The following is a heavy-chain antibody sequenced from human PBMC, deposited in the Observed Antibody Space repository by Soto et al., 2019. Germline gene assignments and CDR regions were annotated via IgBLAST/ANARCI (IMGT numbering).Heavy chain of an antibody. CDR2: IIPIFGTA. V-gene: IGHV1-69*13. Sequence: GASVKVSCKASGGTFSSYAISWVRQAPGQGLEWMGGIIPIFGTANYAQKFQGRVTITADESTSTAYMELSSLRSEDTAVYYCARTSGSYNWFDPWGQGTLVTVS. J-gene: IGHJ5*02. CDR1: GGTFSSYA. D-gene: IGHD1-26*01. CDR3: ARTSGSYNWFDP.